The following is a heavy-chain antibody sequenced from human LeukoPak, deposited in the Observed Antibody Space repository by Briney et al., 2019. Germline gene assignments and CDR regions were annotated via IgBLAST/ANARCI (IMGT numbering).Heavy chain of an antibody. CDR3: APSPCSGDSCYRFDF. CDR1: GGSISSYY. CDR2: IHHSGST. J-gene: IGHJ4*02. V-gene: IGHV4-59*12. D-gene: IGHD2-15*01. Sequence: TSETLSLTCTVSGGSISSYYWSWVRQPPGKGLEWIGEIHHSGSTKYNPSLKSRVTISVDKSKNQFSLKLSSVTAADTAVYYCAPSPCSGDSCYRFDFWGQGTQVTVSS.